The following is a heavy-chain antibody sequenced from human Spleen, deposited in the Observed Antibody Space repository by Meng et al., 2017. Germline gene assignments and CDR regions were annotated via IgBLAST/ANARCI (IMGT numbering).Heavy chain of an antibody. Sequence: QVQQHQWGAGRLKPSETLSLPWVVSGGSFSDYYWSWIRQPPGKGLEWIGEINHSGSTNYNPSLESRATISVDTSQNNLSLKLSSVTAADSAVYYCARGPTTMAHDFDYWGQGTLVTVSS. J-gene: IGHJ4*02. CDR2: INHSGST. CDR1: GGSFSDYY. D-gene: IGHD4-11*01. V-gene: IGHV4-34*01. CDR3: ARGPTTMAHDFDY.